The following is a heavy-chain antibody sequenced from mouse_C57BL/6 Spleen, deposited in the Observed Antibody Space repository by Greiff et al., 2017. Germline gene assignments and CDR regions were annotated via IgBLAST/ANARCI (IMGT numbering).Heavy chain of an antibody. Sequence: QVQLKQPGAELVKPGASVKLSCKASGYTFTRYWMHWVKQRPGQGLEWIGMIHPNSGSTNYNEKFKSKATLTVDKSSSTAYMQLSSLTSEDSAVYYCARITTGGDYWYFDAWGTGTTVTVSS. D-gene: IGHD1-1*01. CDR3: ARITTGGDYWYFDA. V-gene: IGHV1-64*01. CDR2: IHPNSGST. CDR1: GYTFTRYW. J-gene: IGHJ1*03.